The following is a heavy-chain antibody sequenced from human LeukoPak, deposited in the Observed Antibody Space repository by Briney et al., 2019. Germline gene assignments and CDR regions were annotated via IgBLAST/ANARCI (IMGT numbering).Heavy chain of an antibody. V-gene: IGHV4-4*07. Sequence: SETLSLTCTVSGDSISSYYWSWIRQPAGKGLEWIGRIYTSGNTNYNPSLKSRVTISVDTSKNQFSLKLSSVTAADTAVYYCARASLTGPFDYWGQGTLVTVSS. CDR2: IYTSGNT. CDR3: ARASLTGPFDY. D-gene: IGHD1-20*01. J-gene: IGHJ4*02. CDR1: GDSISSYY.